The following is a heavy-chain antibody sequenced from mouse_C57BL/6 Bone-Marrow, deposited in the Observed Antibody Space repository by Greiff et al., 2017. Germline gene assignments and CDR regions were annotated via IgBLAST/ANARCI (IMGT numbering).Heavy chain of an antibody. Sequence: VHVKQSGPVLVKPGASVKMSCKASGYTFTDYYMNWVKQSHGKSLEWIGVINPYNGGTSYNQKFKGKATLTVDKSSSTAYMELNSLTSEDSAVYYCARIEGNYDAFAYWGQGTLVTVSA. CDR3: ARIEGNYDAFAY. CDR2: INPYNGGT. D-gene: IGHD2-4*01. V-gene: IGHV1-19*01. CDR1: GYTFTDYY. J-gene: IGHJ3*01.